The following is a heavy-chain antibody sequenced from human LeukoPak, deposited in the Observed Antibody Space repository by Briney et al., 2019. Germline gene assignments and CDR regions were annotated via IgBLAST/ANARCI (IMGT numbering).Heavy chain of an antibody. D-gene: IGHD6-19*01. J-gene: IGHJ4*02. Sequence: ASVKVSCKASGYTFSTYGISWVRQAPGQGLEWMAWISAYNGNTNYAQKFLGRVTMTTDTSTSTAYMEPKSLRSDDTAVYYCARDPRKTYSSGWYYFDYWGQGTLVTVSS. CDR3: ARDPRKTYSSGWYYFDY. V-gene: IGHV1-18*01. CDR1: GYTFSTYG. CDR2: ISAYNGNT.